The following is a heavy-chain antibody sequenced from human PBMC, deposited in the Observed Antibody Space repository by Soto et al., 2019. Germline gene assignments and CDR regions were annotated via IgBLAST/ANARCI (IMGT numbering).Heavy chain of an antibody. J-gene: IGHJ5*02. CDR3: AKGDNLGPKTGYAFNP. CDR1: GDSVSSNTAS. Sequence: SQTLSLTCVLSGDSVSSNTASWNWIRQSPSRGLEWLGRTYFRSKWYNDYAVSVKSRIIINPDTSNNKFSLQLNSVTPEDTAVYVCAKGDNLGPKTGYAFNPWGQGIMVTVSS. V-gene: IGHV6-1*01. D-gene: IGHD5-12*01. CDR2: TYFRSKWYN.